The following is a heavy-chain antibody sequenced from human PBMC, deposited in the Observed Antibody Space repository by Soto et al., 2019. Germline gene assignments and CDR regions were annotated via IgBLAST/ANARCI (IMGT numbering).Heavy chain of an antibody. J-gene: IGHJ4*02. D-gene: IGHD2-15*01. CDR1: GGSFSGYY. CDR3: ARAIGYFDY. CDR2: INHSGST. Sequence: SETLSLTCAVYGGSFSGYYWSWIRQPPGKGLEWIGEINHSGSTNYNPSLKSRVTISVDTSKNQFSLKLSSVTAADTAVYYCARAIGYFDYWGQGTLVTVSS. V-gene: IGHV4-34*01.